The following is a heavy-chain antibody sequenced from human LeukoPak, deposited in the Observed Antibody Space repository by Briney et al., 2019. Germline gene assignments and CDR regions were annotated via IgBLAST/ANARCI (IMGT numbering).Heavy chain of an antibody. J-gene: IGHJ4*02. V-gene: IGHV1-2*02. CDR3: ARFPAGGVVIRKYYFDY. Sequence: ASVKVSCKASGYTFTGYYLHWVRQAPGQGLEWMGWINPNSGGTNYAQKFQGRVTMTRDMSISTAYMELSRLRYDDTAVFYCARFPAGGVVIRKYYFDYWGQGTLVTVSS. CDR2: INPNSGGT. CDR1: GYTFTGYY. D-gene: IGHD3-3*01.